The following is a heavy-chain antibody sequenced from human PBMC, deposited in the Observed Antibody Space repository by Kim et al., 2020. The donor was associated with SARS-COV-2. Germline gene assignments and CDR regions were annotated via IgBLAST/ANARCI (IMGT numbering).Heavy chain of an antibody. CDR2: ISRSGSTI. D-gene: IGHD3-16*01. CDR3: ASDGFWGADATQGDAFVV. CDR1: GFTFSSYD. Sequence: GGSLRLSCAASGFTFSSYDMHWVRQAPGKGLEWVSYISRSGSTIYYADSVMGRSTISRDTANSSLYLLINSLSADATALYYCASDGFWGADATQGDAFVV. V-gene: IGHV3-48*03. J-gene: IGHJ3*01.